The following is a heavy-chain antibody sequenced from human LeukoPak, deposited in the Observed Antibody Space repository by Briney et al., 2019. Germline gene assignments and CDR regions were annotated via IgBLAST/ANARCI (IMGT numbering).Heavy chain of an antibody. D-gene: IGHD3-10*01. CDR2: IYYSGST. CDR3: ARGPFGELNPPFDY. V-gene: IGHV4-59*12. J-gene: IGHJ4*02. CDR1: GGSISSYY. Sequence: SETLSLTCTVSGGSISSYYWSWIRQPPGKGLEWIGYIYYSGSTNYNPSLKSRVTISVDRSKNQFSLKLSSVTAADTAVYYCARGPFGELNPPFDYWGQGTLVTVSS.